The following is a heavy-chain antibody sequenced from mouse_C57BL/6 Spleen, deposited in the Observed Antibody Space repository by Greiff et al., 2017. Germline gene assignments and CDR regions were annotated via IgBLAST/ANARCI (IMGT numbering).Heavy chain of an antibody. CDR2: FYPAGSST. V-gene: IGHV1-62-2*01. CDR3: ASYYDDSSDSYPMDY. J-gene: IGHJ4*01. Sequence: QLQLQQSGAELVKPGASVKLSCKASGYTFTRYPIHWVKQRPGQGLEWIGWFYPAGSSTKYNENFKGKATLTVDKSSSTVYMQLSSLTSEDSAVYFCASYYDDSSDSYPMDYWGQGTTVTVSS. D-gene: IGHD1-1*01. CDR1: GYTFTRYP.